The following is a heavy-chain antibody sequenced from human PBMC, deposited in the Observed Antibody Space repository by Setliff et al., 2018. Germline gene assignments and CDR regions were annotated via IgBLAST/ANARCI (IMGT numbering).Heavy chain of an antibody. CDR2: INHSGST. Sequence: PSETLSLTCAVYGGSFSGYYWSWIRQPPGKGLEWTGEINHSGSTNYNPSLKSRVTISVDTSKNQFSLKLSSVTAADTAVYYCARGGMVRGVILRRNWFDPWGQGTLVTVSS. CDR1: GGSFSGYY. CDR3: ARGGMVRGVILRRNWFDP. V-gene: IGHV4-34*01. J-gene: IGHJ5*02. D-gene: IGHD3-10*01.